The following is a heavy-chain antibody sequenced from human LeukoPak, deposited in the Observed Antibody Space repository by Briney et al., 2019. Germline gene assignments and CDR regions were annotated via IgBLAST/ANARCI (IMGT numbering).Heavy chain of an antibody. CDR3: VRAMDV. CDR2: IKQDGSEK. V-gene: IGHV3-7*04. J-gene: IGHJ6*02. CDR1: GFTFSNYW. Sequence: GGSLRLSCAASGFTFSNYWVNWVRQAPGKGLEWVANIKQDGSEKYYVDSVKGRFTIPRDNAKNSLYLQMNSLRAEDTAVYYCVRAMDVWGQGTTITVSS.